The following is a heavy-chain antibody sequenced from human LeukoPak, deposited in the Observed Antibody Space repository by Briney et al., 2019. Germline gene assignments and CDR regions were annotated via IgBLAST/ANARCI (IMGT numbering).Heavy chain of an antibody. J-gene: IGHJ4*02. V-gene: IGHV4-39*01. CDR1: GGSISSSSYY. CDR3: ARLTYYYDTYYFDY. Sequence: SETLSLTCIVSGGSISSSSYYWGWIRQPPGKGLEWIGSIYYSGSTYYNPSLKSRVTISVDTSKNQFSLKLSSVTAADTAVYYCARLTYYYDTYYFDYWGQGTLVTVSS. D-gene: IGHD3-22*01. CDR2: IYYSGST.